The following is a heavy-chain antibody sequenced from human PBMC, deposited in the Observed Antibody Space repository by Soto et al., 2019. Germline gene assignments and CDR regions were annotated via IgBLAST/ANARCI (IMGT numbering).Heavy chain of an antibody. CDR3: ARDGYDSSGYYPEYCQH. J-gene: IGHJ1*01. CDR1: GFTVSSNY. V-gene: IGHV3-66*01. CDR2: IYSGGST. D-gene: IGHD3-22*01. Sequence: EVQLVESGGGLVQPGGSLRLSCAASGFTVSSNYMSWVRQAPGKGLEWFSVIYSGGSTYYADSVKGRFTISRDNSKNTLYLQMNSLRAEDTAVYHCARDGYDSSGYYPEYCQHWGQGTLVTVSS.